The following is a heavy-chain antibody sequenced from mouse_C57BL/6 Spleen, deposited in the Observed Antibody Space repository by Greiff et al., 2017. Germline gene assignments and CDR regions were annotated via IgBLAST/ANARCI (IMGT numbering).Heavy chain of an antibody. CDR3: AREGYYGDWYFEG. CDR2: IWSDGST. CDR1: GFSLTSYG. V-gene: IGHV2-6*03. D-gene: IGHD1-1*01. Sequence: VMLVESGPGLVAPSQSLSITCTVSGFSLTSYGVHWVRQPPGKGLEWLVVIWSDGSTTYNSALKSRLSISKDNSKSQVFLKMNSRQTDDTAMYYCAREGYYGDWYFEGWGTVTTVTVAS. J-gene: IGHJ1*03.